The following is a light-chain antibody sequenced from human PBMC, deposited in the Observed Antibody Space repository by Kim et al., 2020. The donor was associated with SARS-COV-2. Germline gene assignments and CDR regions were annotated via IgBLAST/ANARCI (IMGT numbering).Light chain of an antibody. J-gene: IGKJ1*01. CDR2: GAS. V-gene: IGKV3-15*01. CDR3: QQYNNWPGT. Sequence: SPWESATLSCRARQSVSSYLPWYQQKPGQAPRLLIYGASTRATGFPARFSGSGSGTEFTLTISSLQSEEFAVYYCQQYNNWPGTFGQGTKVDIK. CDR1: QSVSSY.